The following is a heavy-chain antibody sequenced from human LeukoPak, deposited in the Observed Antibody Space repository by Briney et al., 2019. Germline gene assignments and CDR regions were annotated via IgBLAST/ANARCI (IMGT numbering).Heavy chain of an antibody. CDR2: ISAYNGNT. J-gene: IGHJ6*02. CDR3: ARPRRKIAAAGTYQLVNYYYYYGMDV. CDR1: GYTFTSYG. Sequence: ASVKVSCKASGYTFTSYGISWVRQAPGQGLEWMGWISAYNGNTNYAQKLQGRVTMTTDTSTSTAYMELRSPRSDDTAVYYCARPRRKIAAAGTYQLVNYYYYYGMDVWGQGTTVTVSS. V-gene: IGHV1-18*01. D-gene: IGHD6-13*01.